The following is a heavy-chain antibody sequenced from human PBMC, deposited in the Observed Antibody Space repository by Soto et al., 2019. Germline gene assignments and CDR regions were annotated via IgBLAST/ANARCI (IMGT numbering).Heavy chain of an antibody. CDR1: GFTFSSYW. D-gene: IGHD2-21*02. Sequence: GSLRLSCAASGFTFSSYWMHWVRQAPGKGLVWVSRINSDGSSTSYADSVKGRFTISRDNAKNTLYLQMNSLRAEDTAVYYCARASGIVVVTAPDAFDIWGQGTMVTVSS. V-gene: IGHV3-74*01. CDR2: INSDGSST. CDR3: ARASGIVVVTAPDAFDI. J-gene: IGHJ3*02.